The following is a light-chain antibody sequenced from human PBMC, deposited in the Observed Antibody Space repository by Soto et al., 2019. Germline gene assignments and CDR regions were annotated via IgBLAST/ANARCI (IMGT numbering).Light chain of an antibody. V-gene: IGKV1-12*01. Sequence: DIQMTQSPSTVSASVGDRATITCRASQGISSCLAWYQQKPGKAPKLLIYAASSLQSGVPSRFSGSGSGTDFTLTISSLQPEDFATYYCQQPNSFPRTFGQGTKLEIK. J-gene: IGKJ2*02. CDR3: QQPNSFPRT. CDR1: QGISSC. CDR2: AAS.